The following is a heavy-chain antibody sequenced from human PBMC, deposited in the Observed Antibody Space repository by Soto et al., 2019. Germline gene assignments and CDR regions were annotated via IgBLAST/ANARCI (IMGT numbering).Heavy chain of an antibody. CDR3: AKGAPPHAGILDY. CDR2: IYYSGST. Sequence: SETLSLTCTVSGVSINSYYWSWIRQSPGKGLEWIGYIYYSGSTNYNPSLKSRVTISLDTSKNQFSLKLSSVTAADTAVYYCAKGAPPHAGILDYWGQGTLVTVSS. J-gene: IGHJ4*02. D-gene: IGHD6-6*01. CDR1: GVSINSYY. V-gene: IGHV4-59*08.